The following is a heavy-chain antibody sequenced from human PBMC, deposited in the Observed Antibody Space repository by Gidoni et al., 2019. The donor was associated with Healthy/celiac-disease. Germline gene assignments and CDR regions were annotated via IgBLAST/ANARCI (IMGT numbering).Heavy chain of an antibody. Sequence: QVQLVESGGGVVQPGRALRLSCAASGFTFSSYGMHWVRQAPGKGLEWVAVIWYDGSNKYYADSVKGRFTISRDNSKNTLYLQMNSLRAEDTAVYYCARGYAVYFDYWGQGTLVTVSS. J-gene: IGHJ4*02. CDR1: GFTFSSYG. V-gene: IGHV3-33*01. CDR2: IWYDGSNK. D-gene: IGHD3-16*01. CDR3: ARGYAVYFDY.